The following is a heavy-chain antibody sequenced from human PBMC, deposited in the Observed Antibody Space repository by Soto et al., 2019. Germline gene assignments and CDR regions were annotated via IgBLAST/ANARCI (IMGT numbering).Heavy chain of an antibody. CDR3: ATHRIAAAGYYYMDV. CDR1: GYTFTSYG. V-gene: IGHV1-18*01. J-gene: IGHJ6*03. Sequence: ASVKVSCKASGYTFTSYGISWVRQAPGQGLEWMGWISAYNGNTNYAQKLQGRVTMTTDTSTSTAYMELRSLRSDDTAVYYCATHRIAAAGYYYMDVWGKGTTVTVSS. D-gene: IGHD6-13*01. CDR2: ISAYNGNT.